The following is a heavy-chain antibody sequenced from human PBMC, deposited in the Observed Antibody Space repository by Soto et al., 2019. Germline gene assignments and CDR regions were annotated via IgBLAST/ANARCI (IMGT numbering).Heavy chain of an antibody. V-gene: IGHV1-69*13. Sequence: AASVKVSCKASGCPFSIYGFSCERKAPGQGPEWIGGIIPILTTPNYAQNFPGRVTIVADETTGTAYIELNXLRAEDTALYDCARDASGTMTMVTTRPDLWGQGTMVTVSS. CDR1: GCPFSIYG. J-gene: IGHJ5*02. D-gene: IGHD4-17*01. CDR2: IIPILTTP. CDR3: ARDASGTMTMVTTRPDL.